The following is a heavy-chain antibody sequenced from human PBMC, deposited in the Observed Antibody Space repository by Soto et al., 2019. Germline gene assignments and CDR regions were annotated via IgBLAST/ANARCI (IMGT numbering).Heavy chain of an antibody. CDR3: ARDGHTVTPSIYTCLFDC. D-gene: IGHD4-4*01. V-gene: IGHV3-30*15. J-gene: IGHJ4*02. CDR2: ISYDGGNK. CDR1: GFTFSGYA. Sequence: QVQLVESGGGVVQPGRSLRLSCAASGFTFSGYAMHWVRQSPGKGLEWVAVISYDGGNKYYADSVEGRFTISRDNSKNTLYLQMSSLRPEDTAVYYCARDGHTVTPSIYTCLFDCWGQGTLVTVSS.